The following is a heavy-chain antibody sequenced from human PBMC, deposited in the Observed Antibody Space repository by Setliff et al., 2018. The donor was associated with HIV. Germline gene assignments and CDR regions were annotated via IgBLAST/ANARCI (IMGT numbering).Heavy chain of an antibody. J-gene: IGHJ5*02. CDR3: AKDRGQGYSGYYGCDS. CDR1: GFYFRGYA. CDR2: IYFDGSDR. Sequence: GGSLRLSCEASGFYFRGYAMHWVRQAPGKGLEWVAVIYFDGSDRSYADSVKGRFTISRDNSKNTVYLEMNSLRGDDTAVYLCAKDRGQGYSGYYGCDSWGQGTLVTVSS. D-gene: IGHD5-12*01. V-gene: IGHV3-30*04.